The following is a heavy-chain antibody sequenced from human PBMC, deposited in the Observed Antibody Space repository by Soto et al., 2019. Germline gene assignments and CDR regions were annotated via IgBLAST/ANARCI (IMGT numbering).Heavy chain of an antibody. J-gene: IGHJ4*02. Sequence: GGSVRLSCAASGLIVSNNYMTWVRQAPGKGLEWVSVIYRDGSTYYADSVKGRFTISRDNSKNTVLLQMNSLRDEDTAIYYCARGHYVGSGQWGQGTLVTVSS. CDR2: IYRDGST. CDR1: GLIVSNNY. D-gene: IGHD3-16*01. V-gene: IGHV3-53*01. CDR3: ARGHYVGSGQ.